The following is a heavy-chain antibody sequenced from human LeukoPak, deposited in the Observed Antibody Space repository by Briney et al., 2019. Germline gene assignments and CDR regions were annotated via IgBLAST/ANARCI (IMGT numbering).Heavy chain of an antibody. J-gene: IGHJ4*02. CDR1: GFTFSSYS. CDR3: ASLYSSSWYVSDY. CDR2: IGSSSSYI. D-gene: IGHD6-13*01. Sequence: GGSLRLSCAASGFTFSSYSMNWVRQAPGKGLEWVSSIGSSSSYIYYADSVKGRFTISRDNAKNSLYLQMNSLRAEDTAVYYCASLYSSSWYVSDYWGQGTLVTVSS. V-gene: IGHV3-21*01.